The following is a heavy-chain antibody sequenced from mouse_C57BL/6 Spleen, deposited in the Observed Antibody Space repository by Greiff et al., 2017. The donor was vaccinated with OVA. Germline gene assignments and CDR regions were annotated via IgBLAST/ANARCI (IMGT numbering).Heavy chain of an antibody. Sequence: QVQLKESGPELVKPGASVKISCKASGYAFSSSWMNWVKQRPGKGLEWIGRIYPGDGDTNYNGKFKGKATLTADKSSSTAYMQLSSLTSEDSAVYFCARSYGNYAGDWYFDVWGTGTTVTVSS. CDR1: GYAFSSSW. CDR2: IYPGDGDT. CDR3: ARSYGNYAGDWYFDV. V-gene: IGHV1-82*01. D-gene: IGHD2-10*02. J-gene: IGHJ1*03.